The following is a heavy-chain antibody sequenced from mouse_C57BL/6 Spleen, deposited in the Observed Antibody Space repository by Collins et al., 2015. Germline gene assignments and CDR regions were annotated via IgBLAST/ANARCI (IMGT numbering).Heavy chain of an antibody. CDR2: IDPANGNT. Sequence: EVQLQQSGAELVKPGASVKLSCTASGFNIKDTYMHWVKQRPEQGLEWIGRIDPANGNTKYDPKFQGKATITADTSSNTAYLQLSGLTSEDTAVYYCARYFYFDYWGQGTTLTVSS. CDR1: GFNIKDTY. J-gene: IGHJ2*01. V-gene: IGHV14-3*02. CDR3: ARYFYFDY.